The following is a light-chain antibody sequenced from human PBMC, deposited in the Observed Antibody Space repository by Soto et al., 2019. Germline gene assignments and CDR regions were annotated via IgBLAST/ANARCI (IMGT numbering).Light chain of an antibody. Sequence: EIVLPQSPATLSLSPGERATISCRASQNINSYLAWYQQKPGQAPRLLIYATSNRATGMPARFSGSGSVTVFTLIISSIAPEDFSVYYCQQLSSWPFTFGPWTKVDSK. CDR1: QNINSY. CDR3: QQLSSWPFT. V-gene: IGKV3-11*01. J-gene: IGKJ3*01. CDR2: ATS.